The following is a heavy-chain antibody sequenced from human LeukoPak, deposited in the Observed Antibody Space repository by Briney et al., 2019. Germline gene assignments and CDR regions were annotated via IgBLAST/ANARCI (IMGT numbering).Heavy chain of an antibody. CDR2: IYPGDSDT. V-gene: IGHV5-51*01. Sequence: GESLKISCKGSGYSFSCYWIGWVRQMPGKGLEWMGIIYPGDSDTRYSPSFQGQVTISADKSINTAYLQWSSLKASDTAMYYCARRRSSSWLDYWGQGTLVTVSS. D-gene: IGHD6-13*01. J-gene: IGHJ4*02. CDR3: ARRRSSSWLDY. CDR1: GYSFSCYW.